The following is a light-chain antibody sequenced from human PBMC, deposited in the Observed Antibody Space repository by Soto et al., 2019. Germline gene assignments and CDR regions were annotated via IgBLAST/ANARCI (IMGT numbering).Light chain of an antibody. J-gene: IGKJ5*01. V-gene: IGKV3-20*01. Sequence: EIVLTQSPGTLSLSPGERATLSCRASQRVSGNYLAWYQQRPGQAPRLLIYGASSRATGIPDRFSGSGSGTDFTLTISRLEPEDFAVYYCQQYASAPPITFGQGTRLENK. CDR2: GAS. CDR3: QQYASAPPIT. CDR1: QRVSGNY.